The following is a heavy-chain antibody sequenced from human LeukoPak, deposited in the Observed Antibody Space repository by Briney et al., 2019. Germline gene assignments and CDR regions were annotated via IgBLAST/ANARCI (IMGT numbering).Heavy chain of an antibody. J-gene: IGHJ4*02. CDR3: AGERGEEYSSGWYKTNYFYN. Sequence: PSETLSLTCTVSGDSFTSVTDYWAWIRQPPGKGLEWIASVNYSGGTYYNPSLESRVAISADMSKNQISLKLTSVTGADTAVYYCAGERGEEYSSGWYKTNYFYNWGQGIRVTVSS. V-gene: IGHV4-39*07. CDR1: GDSFTSVTDY. D-gene: IGHD6-19*01. CDR2: VNYSGGT.